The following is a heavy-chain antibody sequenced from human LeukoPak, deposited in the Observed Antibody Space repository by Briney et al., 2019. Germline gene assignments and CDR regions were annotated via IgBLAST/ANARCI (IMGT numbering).Heavy chain of an antibody. CDR2: ISGSGDST. CDR3: AKGTVVVVAANDY. CDR1: GFTFSTYA. V-gene: IGHV3-23*01. J-gene: IGHJ4*02. D-gene: IGHD2-15*01. Sequence: GGSLRLSCAASGFTFSTYAVNWVRQAPGKGLEWVSTISGSGDSTYYADSVKGRFTISRDNSKNTLYLQMNSLRAEDTAVYYCAKGTVVVVAANDYWGQGTLVTVSS.